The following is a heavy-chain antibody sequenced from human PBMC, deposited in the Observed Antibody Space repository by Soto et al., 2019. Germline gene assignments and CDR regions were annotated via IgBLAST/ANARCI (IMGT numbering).Heavy chain of an antibody. J-gene: IGHJ4*02. CDR2: IHSGDST. D-gene: IGHD4-17*01. CDR1: GFTVSRNY. Sequence: LRLSCAASGFTVSRNYMSWVRQAPGKGLEWVSIIHSGDSTYYADSVKGRFTISRDESGNTVFLQMNSLRAEDTAVYYCAGYGGNSVWGQGTLVTVSS. CDR3: AGYGGNSV. V-gene: IGHV3-53*01.